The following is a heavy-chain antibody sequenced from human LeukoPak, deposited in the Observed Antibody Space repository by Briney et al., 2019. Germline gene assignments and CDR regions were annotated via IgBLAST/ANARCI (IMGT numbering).Heavy chain of an antibody. CDR3: TRVYLERLTAGYFDH. CDR1: GFTFSSYA. J-gene: IGHJ4*02. CDR2: ISDDGRQA. D-gene: IGHD2-8*01. Sequence: GSLRLSCAASGFTFSSYAMNWVRQAPGTGLEWVAVISDDGRQAYYADSVKGRFTVSRDNSRDTVYLQMNSLRDEDTATYYCTRVYLERLTAGYFDHWGPGSLVAVSP. V-gene: IGHV3-30*04.